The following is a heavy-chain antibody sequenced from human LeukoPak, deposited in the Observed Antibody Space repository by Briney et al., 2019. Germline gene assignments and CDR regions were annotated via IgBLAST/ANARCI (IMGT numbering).Heavy chain of an antibody. D-gene: IGHD2-21*01. CDR1: GGSISGDY. J-gene: IGHJ4*02. V-gene: IGHV4-59*01. CDR2: IFYTGTT. Sequence: SETLSLTCTASGGSISGDYWSWIRQPPGKGLEWIGYIFYTGTTKYNPSLKSRVTISVDMSKNQFSLKLTSVTAADTAVYYCARVISHGYSDSWGQGTLVTVSS. CDR3: ARVISHGYSDS.